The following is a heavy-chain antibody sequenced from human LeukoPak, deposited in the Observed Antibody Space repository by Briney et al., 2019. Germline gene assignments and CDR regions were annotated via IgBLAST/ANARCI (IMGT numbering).Heavy chain of an antibody. CDR2: ISGSGGST. V-gene: IGHV3-23*01. CDR3: AKPNYGGNSGGFDY. CDR1: GFTYSSYA. Sequence: GGSLRLSCAASGFTYSSYAMSWVRQAPGKGLEWVSAISGSGGSTYYADSVKGRFTISRDNSKSTLYLQMNSLRAEDTAVYYCAKPNYGGNSGGFDYWGQGTLVTVSS. D-gene: IGHD4-23*01. J-gene: IGHJ4*02.